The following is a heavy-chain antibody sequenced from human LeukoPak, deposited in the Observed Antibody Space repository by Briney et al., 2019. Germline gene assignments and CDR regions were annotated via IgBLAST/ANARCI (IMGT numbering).Heavy chain of an antibody. V-gene: IGHV4-59*01. D-gene: IGHD4-17*01. Sequence: SETLSLTCSVSGGSISSYHWGWIRQPPGKGLEWIGYIYYSGSTNYNPSLKSRVTISVDTSKTQFSLKLSSVTAADTAVYYCATDLYGDPDYWGQGTLVTVSS. J-gene: IGHJ4*02. CDR2: IYYSGST. CDR1: GGSISSYH. CDR3: ATDLYGDPDY.